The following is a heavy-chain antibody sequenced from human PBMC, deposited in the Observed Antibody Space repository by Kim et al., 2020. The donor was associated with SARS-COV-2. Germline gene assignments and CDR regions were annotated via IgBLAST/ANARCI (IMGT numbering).Heavy chain of an antibody. CDR3: ARDPSSIAARRSWFDP. Sequence: SVKVSCKASGGTFSSYAISWVRQAPGQGLEWMGRIIPILGIANYAQKFQGRVTITADKSTSTAYMELSSLRSEDTAVYYCARDPSSIAARRSWFDPWGQ. J-gene: IGHJ5*02. CDR2: IIPILGIA. CDR1: GGTFSSYA. V-gene: IGHV1-69*04. D-gene: IGHD6-6*01.